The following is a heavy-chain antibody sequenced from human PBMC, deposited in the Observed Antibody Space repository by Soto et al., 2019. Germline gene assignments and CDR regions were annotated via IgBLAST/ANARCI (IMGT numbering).Heavy chain of an antibody. V-gene: IGHV4-30-4*01. CDR2: IYYSGST. D-gene: IGHD1-26*01. CDR3: ARLVRWRQSNPPGIFDY. J-gene: IGHJ4*02. Sequence: SETLSLTCTVSGVSISSGNFYWNWIRQPPGKGLEWIGYIYYSGSTFYNPSLKSRMTISVDTSRNQFSLRLSSVTAADTAVYYCARLVRWRQSNPPGIFDYWGQGTLVTVSS. CDR1: GVSISSGNFY.